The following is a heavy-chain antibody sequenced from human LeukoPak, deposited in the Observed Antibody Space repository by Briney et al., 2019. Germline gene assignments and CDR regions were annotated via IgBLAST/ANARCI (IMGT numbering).Heavy chain of an antibody. Sequence: GGSLRLYCAASGFILSDDNMSWVRQAPGKGLEWVSAVSGSGGSTYSADSVKGRFTISRDNSKNMVYLQTSSLRAEDTAVYYCARAGSWSSRPYFDYWGQGILVSVSS. CDR3: ARAGSWSSRPYFDY. J-gene: IGHJ4*02. D-gene: IGHD1-26*01. V-gene: IGHV3-23*01. CDR1: GFILSDDN. CDR2: VSGSGGST.